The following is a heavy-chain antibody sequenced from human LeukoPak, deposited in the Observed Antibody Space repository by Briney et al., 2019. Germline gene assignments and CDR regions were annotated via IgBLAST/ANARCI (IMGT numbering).Heavy chain of an antibody. CDR1: GYTFTSYG. CDR2: ISAYNGST. J-gene: IGHJ4*02. Sequence: ASVKVSCKASGYTFTSYGISWVRQAPGQGLEWMGWISAYNGSTNYAQKLQGRVTMTTDTSTSTAYMELRSLRSDDTAVYYCARDGALGPAGYCSSTSCRSGGIDYWGQGTLVTVSS. V-gene: IGHV1-18*04. CDR3: ARDGALGPAGYCSSTSCRSGGIDY. D-gene: IGHD2-2*01.